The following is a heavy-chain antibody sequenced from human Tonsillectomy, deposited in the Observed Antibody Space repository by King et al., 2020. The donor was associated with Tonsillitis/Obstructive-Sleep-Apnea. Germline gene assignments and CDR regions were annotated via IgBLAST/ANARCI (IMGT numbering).Heavy chain of an antibody. V-gene: IGHV1-18*01. CDR1: GYTFTSYG. CDR3: AQVNYDSSGYYDGFDY. D-gene: IGHD3-22*01. Sequence: VQLVESGAEVKKPGASVKVSCKPSGYTFTSYGISWVRQAPGQGLEWMGWISAYNGNTNYAQKFQGRVTMTKDISTSTAYMELRSLRSDDTAVYYCAQVNYDSSGYYDGFDYWGQGTLVTVSS. CDR2: ISAYNGNT. J-gene: IGHJ4*02.